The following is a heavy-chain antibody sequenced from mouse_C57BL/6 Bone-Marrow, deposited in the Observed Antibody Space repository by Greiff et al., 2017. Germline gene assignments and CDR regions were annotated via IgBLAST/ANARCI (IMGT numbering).Heavy chain of an antibody. CDR2: IDPENGDT. J-gene: IGHJ3*01. CDR3: TRSAY. Sequence: VQLKESGAELVRPGASVKLSCTASGFNIKDDYMQWVKQRPEKGLEWIGWIDPENGDTEYATKFQGKATITVDKSSNTAYLQLSSLTFEDTAVYYFTRSAYWGQGTRVTVSA. V-gene: IGHV14-4*01. CDR1: GFNIKDDY.